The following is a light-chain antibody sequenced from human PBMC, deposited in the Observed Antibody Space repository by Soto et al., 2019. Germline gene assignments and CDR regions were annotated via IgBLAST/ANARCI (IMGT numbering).Light chain of an antibody. V-gene: IGKV1-39*01. CDR2: AAN. CDR3: QQSHSLPRT. CDR1: HGFSTY. J-gene: IGKJ1*01. Sequence: DVQMTQSPSSLSASVGERVTITCRASHGFSTYLNWYQQKPGKAPKVLIFAANSLQRGVPSRFSGSGSGTEFTLTISSLQPEDFPTYYCQQSHSLPRTFGQGTKVEVK.